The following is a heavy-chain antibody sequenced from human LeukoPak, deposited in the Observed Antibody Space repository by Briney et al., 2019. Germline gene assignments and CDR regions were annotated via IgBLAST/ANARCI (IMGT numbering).Heavy chain of an antibody. CDR2: ISGGGHST. CDR1: GVSFSSYA. Sequence: GGSLRLSCTASGVSFSSYAMSWVRQAPGKGLECVSAISGGGHSTSYADSVKGRFTISRDNSKNTLYLQMNSLRAEDTAVYYCAKDPLPGGSGREYYFAYWGQGTLVTVSS. CDR3: AKDPLPGGSGREYYFAY. V-gene: IGHV3-23*01. D-gene: IGHD3-10*01. J-gene: IGHJ4*02.